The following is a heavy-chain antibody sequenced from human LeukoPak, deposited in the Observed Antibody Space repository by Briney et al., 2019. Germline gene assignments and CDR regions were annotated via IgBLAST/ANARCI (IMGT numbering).Heavy chain of an antibody. CDR1: GFTFSDHY. Sequence: PGGSLRLSCAVSGFTFSDHYMDWVRQAPGKGREWIGRSRNEGHSYSTDFAASVRGRAALSRDHSRDSLYLQINSLRTDDTTVYYCVALLRGIGYWGQGTLVTVSS. CDR3: VALLRGIGY. V-gene: IGHV3-72*01. J-gene: IGHJ4*02. CDR2: SRNEGHSYST. D-gene: IGHD3-10*01.